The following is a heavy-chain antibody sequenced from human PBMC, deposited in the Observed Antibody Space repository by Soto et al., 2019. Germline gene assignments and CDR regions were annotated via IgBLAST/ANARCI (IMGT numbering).Heavy chain of an antibody. V-gene: IGHV4-4*07. Sequence: SEPLSLTCTVSGGSFSSYYWSWIRQPAGKGLEWIGRIYTSGSTNYNPSLKSRVTMSVDTSKNQFSLKLSSVTTADTAVYYCAIGELPGYFDYWGQGTLVTVSS. CDR2: IYTSGST. CDR1: GGSFSSYY. D-gene: IGHD1-26*01. CDR3: AIGELPGYFDY. J-gene: IGHJ4*02.